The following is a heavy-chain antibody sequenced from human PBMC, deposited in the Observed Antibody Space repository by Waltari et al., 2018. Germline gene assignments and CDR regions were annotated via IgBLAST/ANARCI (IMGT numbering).Heavy chain of an antibody. CDR3: ARWPRLSIAAAGFDY. Sequence: QVQLQESGPGLVKPSETLSLTCTVSGGSISSYYWSWIRQPPGKGLEWIGYIYYSGSTNYNPSLKSRVTISVDTSKSQFSLKLSSVTAADTAVYYCARWPRLSIAAAGFDYWGQGTLVTVSS. CDR1: GGSISSYY. J-gene: IGHJ4*02. CDR2: IYYSGST. V-gene: IGHV4-59*01. D-gene: IGHD6-13*01.